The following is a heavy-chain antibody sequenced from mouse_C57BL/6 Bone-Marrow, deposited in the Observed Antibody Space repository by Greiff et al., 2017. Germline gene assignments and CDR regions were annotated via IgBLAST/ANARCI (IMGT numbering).Heavy chain of an antibody. V-gene: IGHV1-75*01. CDR2: IFPGSGST. CDR1: GYTFTDYY. Sequence: VKLVESGPELVKPGASVKISCKASGYTFTDYYINWVKQRPGQGLEWIGWIFPGSGSTYYNEKFKGKATLTVDKSSSTAYMLLSSLTSEDSAVYFCARKELLSWFAYWGQGTLVTVSA. J-gene: IGHJ3*01. CDR3: ARKELLSWFAY.